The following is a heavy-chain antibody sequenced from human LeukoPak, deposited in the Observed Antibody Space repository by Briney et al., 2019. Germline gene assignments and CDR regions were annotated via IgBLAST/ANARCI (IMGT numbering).Heavy chain of an antibody. J-gene: IGHJ4*02. D-gene: IGHD1-26*01. Sequence: SETLSLTCTVSNYPISSLFAWAWIRQSPGKGLEWIGNVYHTGSTYYNPSLESRVTMSVDTSKNQFSLKLSSVTAADTAVYYCARESGTERYFDYWGQGTLVTVSS. CDR2: VYHTGST. V-gene: IGHV4-38-2*02. CDR1: NYPISSLFA. CDR3: ARESGTERYFDY.